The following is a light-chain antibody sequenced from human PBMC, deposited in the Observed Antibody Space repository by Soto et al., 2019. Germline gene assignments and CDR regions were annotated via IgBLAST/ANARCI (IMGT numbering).Light chain of an antibody. J-gene: IGKJ2*01. V-gene: IGKV1-5*01. CDR2: DAS. Sequence: DIQMTQSPSTLSASVGDRVTITCRASQSISSWLAWYQQKPGKAPKLLIYDASSLESGVPSRFSGSGSGTEFPLTISSLQPDDFATYYCQQYNSYSMYTFGKGTKLEIK. CDR3: QQYNSYSMYT. CDR1: QSISSW.